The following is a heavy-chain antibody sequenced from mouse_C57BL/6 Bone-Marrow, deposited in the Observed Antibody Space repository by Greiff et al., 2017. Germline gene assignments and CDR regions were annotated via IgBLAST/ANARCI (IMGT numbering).Heavy chain of an antibody. J-gene: IGHJ2*01. V-gene: IGHV1-58*01. Sequence: VQLQQSGAELVRPGSSVKMSCKTSGYTFTRYGINWVKQRPGQGLAWIGYLYIGTGYSEYNEKFKGKATLTSDTSSSTAYMQLSSLTSEDSAIYFGAPYYGSSLYYFDYWGQGTTLTVSA. D-gene: IGHD1-1*01. CDR1: GYTFTRYG. CDR2: LYIGTGYS. CDR3: APYYGSSLYYFDY.